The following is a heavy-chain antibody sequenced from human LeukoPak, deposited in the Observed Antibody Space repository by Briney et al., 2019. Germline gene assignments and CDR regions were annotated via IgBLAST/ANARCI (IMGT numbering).Heavy chain of an antibody. CDR1: GGSISSYY. Sequence: SETLSLTCTVSGGSISSYYWSWIRQPPGKGLEWIGYIYYSGSTYYNPSLKSRVTISVDTSKNQFSLKLSSVTAADTAVYYCARASGDYYDSSVPSEFDYWGQGTLVTVSS. V-gene: IGHV4-59*08. CDR2: IYYSGST. D-gene: IGHD3-22*01. J-gene: IGHJ4*02. CDR3: ARASGDYYDSSVPSEFDY.